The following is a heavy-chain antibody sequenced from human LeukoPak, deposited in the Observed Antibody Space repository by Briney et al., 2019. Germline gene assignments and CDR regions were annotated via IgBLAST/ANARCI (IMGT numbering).Heavy chain of an antibody. J-gene: IGHJ5*02. D-gene: IGHD5-18*01. V-gene: IGHV7-4-1*02. CDR3: ARRGYSYGYYWFDP. CDR1: GYTFTTYA. Sequence: ASVKVSCKASGYTFTTYAMNWVRQAPGQGLEWMGWINTNTGNPTYPQGFTGRFVFSLDTSFSTAYLQISSLKAEDTAVYYCARRGYSYGYYWFDPWGQGTLVTVSS. CDR2: INTNTGNP.